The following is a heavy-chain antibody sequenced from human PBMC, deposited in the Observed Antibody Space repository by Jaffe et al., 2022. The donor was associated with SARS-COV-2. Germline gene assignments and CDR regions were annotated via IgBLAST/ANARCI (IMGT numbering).Heavy chain of an antibody. J-gene: IGHJ4*01. Sequence: QVQLVESGGGVVQPGRSLTLSCAASGFLFRTFAMQWVRQAPGKGLEWVAVISYDGSHVSYADSVRGRFTISRDNSETTLYLQMNSLRNDDTAVYFCARDHDVAAAGRGYFDYWGRGTQVTVST. V-gene: IGHV3-30*04. CDR1: GFLFRTFA. D-gene: IGHD6-13*01. CDR3: ARDHDVAAAGRGYFDY. CDR2: ISYDGSHV.